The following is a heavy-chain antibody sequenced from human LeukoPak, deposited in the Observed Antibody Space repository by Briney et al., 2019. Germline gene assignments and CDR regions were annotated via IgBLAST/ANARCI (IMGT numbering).Heavy chain of an antibody. CDR2: INQDGSVR. J-gene: IGHJ3*02. Sequence: GGSLRLSCAASGFTFSSHWMTWVRQAPGKGLEWVANINQDGSVRYYVDSVKGRFTISRDNAKNSLYLQMNSLRAEDTAVYYCARDSEYSSSFAFDIWGQGTMVTVSS. V-gene: IGHV3-7*01. CDR3: ARDSEYSSSFAFDI. CDR1: GFTFSSHW. D-gene: IGHD6-13*01.